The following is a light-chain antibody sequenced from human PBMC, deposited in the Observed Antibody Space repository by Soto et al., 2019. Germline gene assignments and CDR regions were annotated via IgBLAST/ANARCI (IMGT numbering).Light chain of an antibody. V-gene: IGLV2-8*01. CDR2: EVS. Sequence: QSVLTQPPSASGSPGQSVTISCSGTSSDVGGYNYVSWYQQHPGKAPKLMISEVSKRPSGVPDRFPGSKSGNTASLTVSGLQAEDEADYYCSSYAGSSHLVFGGGTKLTVL. J-gene: IGLJ2*01. CDR1: SSDVGGYNY. CDR3: SSYAGSSHLV.